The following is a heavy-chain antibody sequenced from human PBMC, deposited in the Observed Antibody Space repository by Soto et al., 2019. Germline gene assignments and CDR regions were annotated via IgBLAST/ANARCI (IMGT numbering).Heavy chain of an antibody. CDR3: ARARGRLTTANWFDP. V-gene: IGHV4-4*02. D-gene: IGHD4-17*01. J-gene: IGHJ5*02. CDR1: SGSISSSNW. Sequence: SETLSLTRAVSSGSISSSNWWSWVRQPPGKGLEWIGEIYHSGSTNYNPSLKSRVTISVDKSKNQFSLKLSSVTAADTAVYYCARARGRLTTANWFDPWGQGTLVTVSS. CDR2: IYHSGST.